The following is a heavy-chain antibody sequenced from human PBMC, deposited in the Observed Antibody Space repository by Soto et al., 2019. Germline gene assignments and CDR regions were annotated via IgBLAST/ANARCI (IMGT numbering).Heavy chain of an antibody. J-gene: IGHJ5*02. CDR3: ARGSVTMVRGSEDNWFDP. D-gene: IGHD3-10*01. CDR2: IYHSGST. CDR1: GYYISSSYF. Sequence: PSAPLSLPRTFSGYYISSSYFWGCIRPPAGKGLEWIGSIYHSGSTYYNPPLKSRVTISVDTSKNQFSLKLSSVTAADTAVYYCARGSVTMVRGSEDNWFDPWGQGTLVTVS. V-gene: IGHV4-38-2*02.